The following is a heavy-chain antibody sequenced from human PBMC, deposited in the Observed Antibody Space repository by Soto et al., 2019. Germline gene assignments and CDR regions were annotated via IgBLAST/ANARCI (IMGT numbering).Heavy chain of an antibody. CDR3: ATWRSEFDY. CDR1: GFTFDDYG. V-gene: IGHV3-9*01. Sequence: GGSLRLSCAASGFTFDDYGMHWVRQAPGKGLEWVSGISWKSGRIGYADSVKGRFTISRDNAKNSLYLQMNSLKTEDTALYYCATWRSEFDYWGQGTRVTVSS. J-gene: IGHJ4*02. CDR2: ISWKSGRI. D-gene: IGHD3-3*01.